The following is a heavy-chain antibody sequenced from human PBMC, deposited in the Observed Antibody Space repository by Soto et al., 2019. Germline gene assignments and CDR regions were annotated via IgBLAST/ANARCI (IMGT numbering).Heavy chain of an antibody. Sequence: ASVTVSCKAYGYTFLGYYMHWVGQAPGQGLEWMGWINPNTGATNYAQKFQGWVTMTRDTSINTAYLELRRLRSDDTAVYYCARGGYNYGYVTFDIWGRETMVTVS. CDR2: INPNTGAT. V-gene: IGHV1-2*04. D-gene: IGHD5-18*01. J-gene: IGHJ3*02. CDR3: ARGGYNYGYVTFDI. CDR1: GYTFLGYY.